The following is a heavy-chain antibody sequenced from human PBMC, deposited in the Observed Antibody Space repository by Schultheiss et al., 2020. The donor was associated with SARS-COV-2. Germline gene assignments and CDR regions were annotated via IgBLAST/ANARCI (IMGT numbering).Heavy chain of an antibody. D-gene: IGHD6-19*01. CDR1: GFTFRTYT. CDR2: TSGGGGST. CDR3: AKDNPLPGIPVAGIIDY. Sequence: GGSLRLSCAASGFTFRTYTMSWVRQAPGKGLEWVSATSGGGGSTYYADSVRGRFTISRDNSKNTLYLQMNSLRPEDTAVYYCAKDNPLPGIPVAGIIDYWGQGTLVTVSS. V-gene: IGHV3-23*01. J-gene: IGHJ4*02.